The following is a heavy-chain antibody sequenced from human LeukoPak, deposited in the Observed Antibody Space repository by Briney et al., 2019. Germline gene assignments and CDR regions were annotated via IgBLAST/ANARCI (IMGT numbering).Heavy chain of an antibody. CDR1: GGSLSGGGYN. D-gene: IGHD2-2*01. CDR3: ARDKYPLLGHDAFDI. V-gene: IGHV4-31*03. Sequence: SETLSLACTVPGGSLSGGGYNWSWIRQHPGKGLEWIGYIYYSGSTYYNPSLKSRVTISVDTSKNQFSLKLSSVTAADTAVYYCARDKYPLLGHDAFDIWGQGTMVTVSS. CDR2: IYYSGST. J-gene: IGHJ3*02.